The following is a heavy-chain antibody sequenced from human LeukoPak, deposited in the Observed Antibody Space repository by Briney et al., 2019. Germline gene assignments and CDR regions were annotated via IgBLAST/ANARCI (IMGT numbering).Heavy chain of an antibody. V-gene: IGHV1-2*02. CDR2: INPNSGGT. J-gene: IGHJ6*03. Sequence: ASVKVSCKASGYTFTGYYMHWVRQAPGQRLEWMGWINPNSGGTNYAQKFQGRVTMTRDTSISTAYMELSRLRSDDTAVYYCARDRGLYYYYYYMDVWGKGTTVTVSS. CDR1: GYTFTGYY. CDR3: ARDRGLYYYYYYMDV. D-gene: IGHD3-10*01.